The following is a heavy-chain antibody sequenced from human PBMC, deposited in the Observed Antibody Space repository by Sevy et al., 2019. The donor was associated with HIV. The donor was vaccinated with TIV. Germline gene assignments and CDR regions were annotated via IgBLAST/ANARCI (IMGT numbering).Heavy chain of an antibody. CDR3: AREDSSLDAFDI. CDR1: GFTFSSYA. D-gene: IGHD2-2*01. CDR2: LSYDGSNK. V-gene: IGHV3-30-3*01. J-gene: IGHJ3*02. Sequence: GGSLRLSCAASGFTFSSYAMHWVRRAPGKGLEWVAVLSYDGSNKYYADSVKGRFTISRDNSKNTLYLQMNSLRAEDTAVYYCAREDSSLDAFDIWGQGTMVTVSS.